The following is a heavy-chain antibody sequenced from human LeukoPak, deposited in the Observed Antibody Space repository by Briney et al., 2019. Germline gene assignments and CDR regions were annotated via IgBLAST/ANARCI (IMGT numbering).Heavy chain of an antibody. CDR1: GFTFSSYE. J-gene: IGHJ4*02. D-gene: IGHD3-22*01. V-gene: IGHV3-48*03. CDR2: ISSSGSTI. CDR3: ARYDRGYYDSSGLDY. Sequence: GGSLRLSCAASGFTFSSYEMNWVRQAPGKGLEWDSDISSSGSTIFYADSVKGRFTISRDNAKNSLYLQMNSLRAEDTAVYYCARYDRGYYDSSGLDYWGQGTLVTVSS.